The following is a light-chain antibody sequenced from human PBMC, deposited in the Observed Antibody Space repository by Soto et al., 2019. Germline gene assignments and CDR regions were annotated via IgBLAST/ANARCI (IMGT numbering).Light chain of an antibody. CDR2: DAS. Sequence: EIVLTQSPATLSLSPGERATLSCTASQSVSSSLAWYQQNPGRAPRLLIYDASNRATGIPARFSGSGSGTDFTLTINSLEPEDFAVYYCQQRSNWPLTFGGGTKVEIK. V-gene: IGKV3-11*01. CDR1: QSVSSS. J-gene: IGKJ4*01. CDR3: QQRSNWPLT.